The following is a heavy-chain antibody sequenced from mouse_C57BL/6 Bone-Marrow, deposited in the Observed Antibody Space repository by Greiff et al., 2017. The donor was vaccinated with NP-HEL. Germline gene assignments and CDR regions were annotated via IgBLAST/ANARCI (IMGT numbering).Heavy chain of an antibody. Sequence: EVMLVESGAGLVQPGASLKLSCESNEYAFPSHDMSWVRQTPEKRLELVAAINRDGGSTNYPDTMKSRSTFSRDNTSTTLYMQLSSLRSEDTALYYCARQGGHEECSIDYWGQGTSVTVSS. CDR1: EYAFPSHD. V-gene: IGHV5-2*03. J-gene: IGHJ4*01. CDR3: ARQGGHEECSIDY. CDR2: INRDGGST.